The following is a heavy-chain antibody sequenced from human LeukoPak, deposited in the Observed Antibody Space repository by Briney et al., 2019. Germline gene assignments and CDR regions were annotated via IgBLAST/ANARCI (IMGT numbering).Heavy chain of an antibody. CDR3: AKALRGAREVVDY. V-gene: IGHV3-30*18. D-gene: IGHD1-26*01. J-gene: IGHJ4*02. CDR1: GFTFSSYG. CDR2: ISYDGINK. Sequence: GGSLRLSCAASGFTFSSYGMHWVRQAPGKGLEWVAVISYDGINKYYADSVKGRFTISRDNSKNTLYLQMNSLRAEDTAVYYCAKALRGAREVVDYWGQGTLVTVSS.